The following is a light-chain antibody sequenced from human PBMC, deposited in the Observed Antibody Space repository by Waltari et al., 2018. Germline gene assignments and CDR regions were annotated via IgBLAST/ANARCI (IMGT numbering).Light chain of an antibody. J-gene: IGLJ3*02. V-gene: IGLV1-40*01. Sequence: QSVLTQPPSVSAAPGQRVSISCTGNTSNIGGGYHVHWYQQIPGTAPKLLIYNNNNRPSGVPDRFSGSKSVTSAALAISGLQAEDEAHYYCQSYDMRLSGVVFGGGTKLTVL. CDR1: TSNIGGGYH. CDR2: NNN. CDR3: QSYDMRLSGVV.